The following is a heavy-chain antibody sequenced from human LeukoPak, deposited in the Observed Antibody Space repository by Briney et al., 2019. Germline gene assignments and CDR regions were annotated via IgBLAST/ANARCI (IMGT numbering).Heavy chain of an antibody. CDR1: GFTFSSYA. D-gene: IGHD3-10*01. CDR2: ISSSSSTI. CDR3: ARDRPRLGGSGSPDFDY. Sequence: PGGSLRLSCAASGFTFSSYAMSWVRQAPGKGLEWVSYISSSSSTIYYADSVKGRFTISRDNAKNSLYLQMNSLRAEDTAVYYCARDRPRLGGSGSPDFDYWGQGTLVTVSS. V-gene: IGHV3-48*04. J-gene: IGHJ4*02.